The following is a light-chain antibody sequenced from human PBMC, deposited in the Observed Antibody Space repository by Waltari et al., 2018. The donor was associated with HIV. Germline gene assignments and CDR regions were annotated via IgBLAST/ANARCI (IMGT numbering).Light chain of an antibody. CDR2: KIS. CDR3: MQGTHFPIT. Sequence: EIVLTQTPLSSPVTLGQPASLSCRSSQSLVHSDGTTYLSWLQQRPGQPPRLLIYKISNRFYGVPDRFSGSGAGTDFTLKISRVEDEDVGVYYCMQGTHFPITFGQGTRLEIK. V-gene: IGKV2-24*01. CDR1: QSLVHSDGTTY. J-gene: IGKJ5*01.